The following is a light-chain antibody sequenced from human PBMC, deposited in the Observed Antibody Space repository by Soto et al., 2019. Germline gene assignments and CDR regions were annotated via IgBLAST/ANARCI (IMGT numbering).Light chain of an antibody. J-gene: IGKJ5*01. CDR3: QQYNNWPPIT. CDR1: QSVAGN. V-gene: IGKV3-15*01. Sequence: EIVMTQSPATLSVSPGERATLSCMASQSVAGNLAWYGQKPGQAPSILIYGASTRATGIPARFSGSGSGTEFTLTISSLQSEDFAVYYCQQYNNWPPITFGQGTRLEIK. CDR2: GAS.